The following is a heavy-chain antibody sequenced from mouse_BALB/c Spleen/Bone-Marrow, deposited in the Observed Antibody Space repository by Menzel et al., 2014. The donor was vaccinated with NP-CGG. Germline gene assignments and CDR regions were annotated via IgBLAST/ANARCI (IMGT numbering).Heavy chain of an antibody. D-gene: IGHD1-1*01. CDR2: IRLKSNNYAT. Sequence: EVHLVESGGGLVQPGGSMKLSCVASGFTFSNYWMNWVRQSPEKGLEWVAEIRLKSNNYATHYAESVKGRFTISGDDSKSSVYLQMNNLRAEDTGIYYCTRHYYGSSFDYWGQGTTLTVSS. CDR1: GFTFSNYW. V-gene: IGHV6-6*02. J-gene: IGHJ2*01. CDR3: TRHYYGSSFDY.